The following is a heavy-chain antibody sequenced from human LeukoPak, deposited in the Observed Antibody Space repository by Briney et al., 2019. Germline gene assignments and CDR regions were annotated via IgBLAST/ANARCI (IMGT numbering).Heavy chain of an antibody. J-gene: IGHJ6*02. CDR3: ATGSGSYPWDHYYYYGMDV. Sequence: ASVKVSCKASGYTFTGYYMHWVRQAPGQGLEWMGWINPNSGGTNYAQKFQGWVTMTRDTSISTAYMELSRLRPDDTAVYYCATGSGSYPWDHYYYYGMDVWGQGTTVTVSS. CDR1: GYTFTGYY. D-gene: IGHD3-10*01. CDR2: INPNSGGT. V-gene: IGHV1-2*04.